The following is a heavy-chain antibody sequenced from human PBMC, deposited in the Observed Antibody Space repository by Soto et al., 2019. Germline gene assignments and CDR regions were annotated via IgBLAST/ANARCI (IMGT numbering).Heavy chain of an antibody. CDR2: IYYSGST. Sequence: KASETLSLTCTVSGGSISSGGYYWSWIRQHPGKGLEGIGYIYYSGSTYYNPSLKSRVTISVDTSKNQLSLKLSSVTAADTAVYYCARDDEAGGWYFDLWGRGTLVTVSS. CDR3: ARDDEAGGWYFDL. J-gene: IGHJ2*01. CDR1: GGSISSGGYY. D-gene: IGHD3-16*01. V-gene: IGHV4-31*03.